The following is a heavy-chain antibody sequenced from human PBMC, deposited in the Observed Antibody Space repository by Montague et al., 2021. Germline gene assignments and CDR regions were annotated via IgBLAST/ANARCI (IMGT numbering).Heavy chain of an antibody. D-gene: IGHD4-17*01. CDR3: SRAWVRSGFDS. CDR1: GFTFSSYW. CDR2: IKKDGTEK. Sequence: SLRLSCPASGFTFSSYWMIWVRQAPGNGLEWVASIKKDGTEKCYXDSVMGRFTISRDNAKTSLYLQMTALRAEDTAVYFCSRAWVRSGFDSWGQGTLVTVSS. V-gene: IGHV3-7*03. J-gene: IGHJ4*02.